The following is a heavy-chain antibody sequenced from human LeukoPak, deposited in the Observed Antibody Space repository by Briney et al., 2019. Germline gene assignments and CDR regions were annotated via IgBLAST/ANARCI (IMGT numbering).Heavy chain of an antibody. V-gene: IGHV3-49*04. J-gene: IGHJ4*02. Sequence: GGSLRLSCTASGFTFGDYPMSWVRQAPGKGLEWGGFIRSKAYGGTTEYAASVKGRFNISRDDSKRIAYLQMNSLQTEDRAVYYCTRAPHRYGSYYFDYWGQGTLVTVSS. CDR1: GFTFGDYP. CDR2: IRSKAYGGTT. CDR3: TRAPHRYGSYYFDY. D-gene: IGHD3-10*01.